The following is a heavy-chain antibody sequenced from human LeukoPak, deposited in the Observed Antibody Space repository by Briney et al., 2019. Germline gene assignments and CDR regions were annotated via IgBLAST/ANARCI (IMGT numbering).Heavy chain of an antibody. J-gene: IGHJ4*02. Sequence: SGTLSLTCTVSGGSISSGGYYWSWIRQPPGKGLEWIGYIYHSGSTYYNPSLKSRVTISVDRSKNQFSLKLSSVTAADTAVYYCAREGSSGYYYYDYWGQGTLVTVSS. D-gene: IGHD3-22*01. CDR2: IYHSGST. CDR3: AREGSSGYYYYDY. CDR1: GGSISSGGYY. V-gene: IGHV4-30-2*01.